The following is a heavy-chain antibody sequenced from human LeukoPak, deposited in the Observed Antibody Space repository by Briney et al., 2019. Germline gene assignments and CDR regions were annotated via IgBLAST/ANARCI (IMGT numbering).Heavy chain of an antibody. Sequence: GGSLSLSCSASGFTFSSYSMNWVRQAPGKGLEWVSYISGSSGTIYYADSVKGRFTISRDNVKNSLYLQMNSLRAEDTAVYYCARDSHAAPNAMDAWGKGTTVTVSS. CDR2: ISGSSGTI. CDR3: ARDSHAAPNAMDA. J-gene: IGHJ6*03. CDR1: GFTFSSYS. V-gene: IGHV3-48*01. D-gene: IGHD6-25*01.